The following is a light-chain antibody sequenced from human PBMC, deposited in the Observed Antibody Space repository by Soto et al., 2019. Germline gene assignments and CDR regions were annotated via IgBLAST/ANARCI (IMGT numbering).Light chain of an antibody. CDR2: DNN. V-gene: IGLV1-51*01. CDR3: GTCDSSLILGV. J-gene: IGLJ1*01. Sequence: QSVLTQPPSVSAAPGQKVTISCSGSSSNIGNNYVSWYQQLPGTAPKLLIYDNNERPSGSPDRFSGSKSGTSATLDITGLQTGDEAEYYCGTCDSSLILGVSGTGTKVTVL. CDR1: SSNIGNNY.